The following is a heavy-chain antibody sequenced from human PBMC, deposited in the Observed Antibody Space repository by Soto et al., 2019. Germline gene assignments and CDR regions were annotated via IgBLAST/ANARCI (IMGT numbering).Heavy chain of an antibody. CDR1: GFTFSSYW. V-gene: IGHV3-7*01. CDR2: IKQDGSEK. Sequence: VGSLRLSCAASGFTFSSYWMSWVRQAPGKGLEWVANIKQDGSEKYYVDSVKGRFTISRDNAKNSLYLQMNSLRAEDTAVYYCARGNYYDSSGYYYKPLNWFDPWGQGTLVTVSS. CDR3: ARGNYYDSSGYYYKPLNWFDP. D-gene: IGHD3-22*01. J-gene: IGHJ5*02.